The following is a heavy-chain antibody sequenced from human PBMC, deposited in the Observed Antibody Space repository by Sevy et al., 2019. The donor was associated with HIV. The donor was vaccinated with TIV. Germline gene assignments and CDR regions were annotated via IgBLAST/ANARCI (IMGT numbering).Heavy chain of an antibody. J-gene: IGHJ4*02. V-gene: IGHV3-23*01. Sequence: GGSPRLSCVVSGYSFSSYAISWVRQAPGKGLEWVSTINGRGGSTYYADSVKGRFTMSRDNPKNTLFLQMINLRVDDTAIYYCARPSPRIAAAASAFYDNWGQGNLVTVS. CDR1: GYSFSSYA. D-gene: IGHD6-13*01. CDR2: INGRGGST. CDR3: ARPSPRIAAAASAFYDN.